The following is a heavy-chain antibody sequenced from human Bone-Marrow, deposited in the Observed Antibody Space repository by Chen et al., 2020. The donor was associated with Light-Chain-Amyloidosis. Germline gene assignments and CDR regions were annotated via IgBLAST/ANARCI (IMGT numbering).Heavy chain of an antibody. V-gene: IGHV5-51*01. D-gene: IGHD5-12*01. CDR3: ARRRDGYNFDY. CDR1: GYTFPNYW. CDR2: IYPDDSDA. J-gene: IGHJ4*02. Sequence: EVQLEQSGPEVKTPGESLKISCKGSGYTFPNYWIGWARQMPGKGLEWMGVIYPDDSDARYSPSFEGQVTISADKSITTAYLQWRSLKASDTAMYYCARRRDGYNFDYWGQGTLVTVSS.